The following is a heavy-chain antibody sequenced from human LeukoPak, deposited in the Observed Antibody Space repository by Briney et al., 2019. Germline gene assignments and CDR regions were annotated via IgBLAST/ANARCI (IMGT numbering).Heavy chain of an antibody. CDR3: AKRLIYDSTTLGMQWGPADAFDI. D-gene: IGHD6-19*01. CDR2: IFPGDSET. V-gene: IGHV5-51*01. J-gene: IGHJ3*02. Sequence: GESLKISCQGSGFDFSSSWIGWVRHMPGKGLECMGIIFPGDSETRYSPSFEGHVTFSVDKSTKTAYLQWSSLKASDTAVYYCAKRLIYDSTTLGMQWGPADAFDIWGQGTTVTVSS. CDR1: GFDFSSSW.